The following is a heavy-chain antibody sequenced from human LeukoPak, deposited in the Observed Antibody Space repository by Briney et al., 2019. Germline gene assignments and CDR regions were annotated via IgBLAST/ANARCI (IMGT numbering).Heavy chain of an antibody. Sequence: SVNVSCKASGYTFTSYYMHGVRQAPGQGLEWMGIINPSGGSKSYAQKFQGRVIMTRDTSTSTVYMELSSLRSEDTAVYYCATTLANWGSRVAFDIWGQGTMVTVSS. CDR2: INPSGGSK. J-gene: IGHJ3*02. D-gene: IGHD7-27*01. CDR3: ATTLANWGSRVAFDI. V-gene: IGHV1-46*01. CDR1: GYTFTSYY.